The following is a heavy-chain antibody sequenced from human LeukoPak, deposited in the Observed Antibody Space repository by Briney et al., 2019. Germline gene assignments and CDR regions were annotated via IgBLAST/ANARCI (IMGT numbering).Heavy chain of an antibody. D-gene: IGHD3-22*01. Sequence: PSETLSLTCAVYGGSFSGYYWSWIRQPPGKGLEWIGEINHSGSTNYNPSLKSRVTISVDTSKNQFSLKLSSVTAADTAVYYCARGPYYYYYYDSSGYSAGRAFDIWGQGTMVTVSS. J-gene: IGHJ3*02. CDR2: INHSGST. CDR3: ARGPYYYYYYDSSGYSAGRAFDI. CDR1: GGSFSGYY. V-gene: IGHV4-34*01.